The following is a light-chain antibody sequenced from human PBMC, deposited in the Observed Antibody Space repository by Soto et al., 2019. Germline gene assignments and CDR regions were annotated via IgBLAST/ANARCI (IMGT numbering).Light chain of an antibody. CDR2: DVS. Sequence: QSALTQPASVSGSPGQSITISCTGTSSDVGGYNYVSWYQQHPGKAPKLMIYDVSNRPSGVSNRFSGSKSGNTASLTISGLQAEDEADYYCSSYTSSRVFGTGTKVTVL. CDR1: SSDVGGYNY. V-gene: IGLV2-14*01. J-gene: IGLJ1*01. CDR3: SSYTSSRV.